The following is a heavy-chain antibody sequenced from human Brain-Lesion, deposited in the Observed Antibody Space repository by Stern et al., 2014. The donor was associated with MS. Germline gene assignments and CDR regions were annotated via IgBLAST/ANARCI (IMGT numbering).Heavy chain of an antibody. Sequence: EVQLVESGGGLVQPGGSLRLSCAASGFTFSNYWMHWVRHAQGKGRVWVSRVNNDGRRTSYADSVKGRFTMSRDNAKNTLYLQMNSLRVEDTAIYYCARGERGFDSWGQGTLVTVSS. CDR3: ARGERGFDS. CDR1: GFTFSNYW. D-gene: IGHD3-10*01. J-gene: IGHJ5*01. CDR2: VNNDGRRT. V-gene: IGHV3-74*02.